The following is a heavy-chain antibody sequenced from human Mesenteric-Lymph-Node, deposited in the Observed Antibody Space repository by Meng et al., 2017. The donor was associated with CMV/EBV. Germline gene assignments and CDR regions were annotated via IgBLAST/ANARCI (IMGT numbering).Heavy chain of an antibody. Sequence: GGSLRLSCAASGFTFSSYSMNWVRQAPGKGLEWVSSISSSSSYIYYADSVKGRFTISRDNAKNSLYLQMDSLRAEDTAVYHCARVRATEGIIYYFYGMDVWGQGTTVTVSS. D-gene: IGHD3-16*01. CDR3: ARVRATEGIIYYFYGMDV. V-gene: IGHV3-21*01. CDR2: ISSSSSYI. J-gene: IGHJ6*02. CDR1: GFTFSSYS.